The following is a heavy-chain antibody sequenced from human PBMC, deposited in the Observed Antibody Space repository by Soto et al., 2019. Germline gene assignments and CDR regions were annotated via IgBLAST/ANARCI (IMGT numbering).Heavy chain of an antibody. CDR2: ISATGTT. V-gene: IGHV4-4*07. CDR3: ARDQSGDADV. D-gene: IGHD7-27*01. CDR1: GDSISTNY. Sequence: SETLSLTCTVSGDSISTNYWSWIRQSAERGLEWIGRISATGTTSYIPSLKSRITLSVDTSKNQFSLNLKFVTAADTAVYFCARDQSGDADVWGQGIVVTVSS. J-gene: IGHJ3*01.